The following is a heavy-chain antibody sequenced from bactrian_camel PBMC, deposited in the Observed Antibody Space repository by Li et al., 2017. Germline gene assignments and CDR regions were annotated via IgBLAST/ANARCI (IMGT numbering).Heavy chain of an antibody. V-gene: IGHV3S1*01. J-gene: IGHJ4*01. CDR2: IDVGGTTT. Sequence: VQLVESGGGLVQPGGSLRLSCTVSGLTFSRYVMDWVRQAPGKGLEWVSTIDVGGTTTYYADSVKGRFTASRDNSKNTLYLQMNSLKPEDTAMYYCAAECTSMSVVGGTLRFDCKYWGQGTQVTVS. CDR1: GLTFSRYV. D-gene: IGHD6*01. CDR3: AAECTSMSVVGGTLRFDCKY.